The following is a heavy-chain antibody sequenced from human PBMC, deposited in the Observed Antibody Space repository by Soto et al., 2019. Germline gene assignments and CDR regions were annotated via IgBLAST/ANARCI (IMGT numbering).Heavy chain of an antibody. V-gene: IGHV3-30*18. CDR2: ISYDGTDK. D-gene: IGHD3-10*01. CDR3: AKLVDRLGGVTVVAY. CDR1: GFTFSSYG. J-gene: IGHJ4*02. Sequence: QVQLVESGGGVVQPGRSLRLSCAASGFTFSSYGIHWVRQAPGKGLEWVALISYDGTDKYYADSVKGRFTISRDNSKNTLYLQMNSLRREDTAVYYCAKLVDRLGGVTVVAYWGRGTLVTVSS.